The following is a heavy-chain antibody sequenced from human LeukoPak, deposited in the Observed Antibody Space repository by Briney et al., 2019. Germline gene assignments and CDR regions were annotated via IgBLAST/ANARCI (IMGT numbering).Heavy chain of an antibody. V-gene: IGHV3-30*18. J-gene: IGHJ6*02. CDR2: ISYDGSNK. Sequence: PGRSLRLSCAASGFTFSSYGMHWVRQAPGKGLEWVAVISYDGSNKYYADSVKGRFTISRDNSKNTLYLQMNSLRAEDTAVYYCAKYWSFYYYGMDVWGQGTTVTVSS. CDR3: AKYWSFYYYGMDV. CDR1: GFTFSSYG. D-gene: IGHD2-15*01.